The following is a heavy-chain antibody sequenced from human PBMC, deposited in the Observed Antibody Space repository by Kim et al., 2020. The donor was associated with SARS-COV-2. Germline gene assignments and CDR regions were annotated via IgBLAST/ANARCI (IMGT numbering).Heavy chain of an antibody. Sequence: ASVKVSCKASGYTFTSYDINWVRQATGQGLEWMGWMNPNSGNTGYAQKFQGRVTMTTNTSISTAYMELSSLRSEDTAVYYCASGYCCSTSCYRGWYYYYGMDVWGQGTTVTVSS. CDR2: MNPNSGNT. CDR3: ASGYCCSTSCYRGWYYYYGMDV. CDR1: GYTFTSYD. D-gene: IGHD2-2*02. V-gene: IGHV1-8*02. J-gene: IGHJ6*02.